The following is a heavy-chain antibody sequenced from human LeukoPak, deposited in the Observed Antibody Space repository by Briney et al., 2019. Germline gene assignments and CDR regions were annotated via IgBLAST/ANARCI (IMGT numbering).Heavy chain of an antibody. V-gene: IGHV4-39*01. CDR1: GGSISSSSFY. CDR2: LRYDGTT. J-gene: IGHJ4*02. D-gene: IGHD6-19*01. Sequence: SETLSLTCTVSGGSISSSSFYWAWIRQPPGKGLEWIAMLRYDGTTYYNPSLKSRVSISIDTSKNQFSLKLNSVTAADTAVYYCASQRVWISGWQIDSWGQGTLVTVSS. CDR3: ASQRVWISGWQIDS.